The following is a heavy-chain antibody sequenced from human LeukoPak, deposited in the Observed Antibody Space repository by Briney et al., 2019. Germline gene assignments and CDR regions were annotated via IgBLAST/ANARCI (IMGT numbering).Heavy chain of an antibody. Sequence: GGSLRLSCAASGFTVSSNYMSWVRQAPGKGLEWVSFIHRGGSTNYADSVRGRFTISRHNSKNTLYLQMNSLRPEDTAVYYCAKEARLVIRRTYYMDVWGQGTTVTVSS. J-gene: IGHJ6*03. D-gene: IGHD3-22*01. V-gene: IGHV3-53*04. CDR2: IHRGGST. CDR3: AKEARLVIRRTYYMDV. CDR1: GFTVSSNY.